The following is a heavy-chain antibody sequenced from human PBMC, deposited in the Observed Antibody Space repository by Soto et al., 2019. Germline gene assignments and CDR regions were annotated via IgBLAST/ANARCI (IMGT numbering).Heavy chain of an antibody. CDR2: IITVLGTT. D-gene: IGHD2-21*01. Sequence: QVQLVQSGAEVKKSGSSVKVSCRASGDTFSSYAVNWVRQAPGRGLDWMGRIITVLGTTDYAQNLKGRVTITAEKSTKTVYMELSSLRSEDTAVYYCARRRYCGYDCYHKHYYGMDVWGQGTTVTVAS. J-gene: IGHJ6*02. CDR1: GDTFSSYA. CDR3: ARRRYCGYDCYHKHYYGMDV. V-gene: IGHV1-69*08.